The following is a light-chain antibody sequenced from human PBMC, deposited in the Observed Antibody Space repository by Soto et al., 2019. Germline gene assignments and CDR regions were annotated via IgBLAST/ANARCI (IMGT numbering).Light chain of an antibody. CDR3: QQSYSTPLT. Sequence: DIQMTQSPSSLSASVGDRVAITCRASQSISNSLNWYQQKPGKAPKVLIFAASSLPSGVPSRFSGSGSGTDLTLTISSLQPEDFATYYSQQSYSTPLTFGGGTKVDIK. CDR1: QSISNS. V-gene: IGKV1-39*01. J-gene: IGKJ4*01. CDR2: AAS.